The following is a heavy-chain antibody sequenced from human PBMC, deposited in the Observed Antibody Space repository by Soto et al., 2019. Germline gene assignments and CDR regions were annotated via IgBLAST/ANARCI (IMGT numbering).Heavy chain of an antibody. D-gene: IGHD1-26*01. J-gene: IGHJ4*02. CDR2: ISSSGSTI. CDR3: ARGWGSGSYQDY. CDR1: GFTFSSYA. Sequence: EVQLLESGGGLVQPGGSLRLSCAASGFTFSSYAMSWVRQAPGKGLEWVSYISSSGSTIYYADSVKGRFTISRDNAKNSLYLQMNSLRAEDTAVYYCARGWGSGSYQDYWGQGTLVTVSS. V-gene: IGHV3-48*04.